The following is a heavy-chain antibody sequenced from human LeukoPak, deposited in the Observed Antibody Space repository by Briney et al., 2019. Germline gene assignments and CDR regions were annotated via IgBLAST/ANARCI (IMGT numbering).Heavy chain of an antibody. D-gene: IGHD3-22*01. J-gene: IGHJ4*02. V-gene: IGHV3-15*01. CDR3: TTTYYYDSSPGSFDY. Sequence: PGGAVRLSCAASGFTFSNAGMIWVRQAPGKGLEWVGRLRRKTDGGVTDYAEPVKGRFTISRGDSKNTLYLQMNSLKTEDKAVYYCTTTYYYDSSPGSFDYWGQGTLVTVSS. CDR1: GFTFSNAG. CDR2: LRRKTDGGVT.